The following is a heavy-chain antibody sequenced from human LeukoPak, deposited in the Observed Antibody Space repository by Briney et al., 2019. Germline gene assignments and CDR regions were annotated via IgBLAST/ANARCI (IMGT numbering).Heavy chain of an antibody. CDR2: IWYDGINN. Sequence: GGSLRLSCAASGFTFSNYDMHWVRQAPGKGLEWVAVIWYDGINNYYADSVKGRFSISRDNSKNALYLQINSLSAEDTAVYFCARDYSRNSFDYWGQGTLVTVSS. V-gene: IGHV3-33*01. CDR1: GFTFSNYD. CDR3: ARDYSRNSFDY. J-gene: IGHJ4*02. D-gene: IGHD6-13*01.